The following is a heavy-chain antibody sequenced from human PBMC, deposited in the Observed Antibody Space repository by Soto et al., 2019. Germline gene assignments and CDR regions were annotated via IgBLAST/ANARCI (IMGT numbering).Heavy chain of an antibody. CDR2: ISGSGGST. CDR1: GFTFSSYA. Sequence: SGGSLRLSCAASGFTFSSYAMSWVRQAPGKGLEWVSAISGSGGSTYYADSVKGRFTISRDNSKNTLYLQMNSLRAEDTAVYYCAKDFLDSSGYYYSGIFDYWGQGTLVTVSS. V-gene: IGHV3-23*01. CDR3: AKDFLDSSGYYYSGIFDY. J-gene: IGHJ4*02. D-gene: IGHD3-22*01.